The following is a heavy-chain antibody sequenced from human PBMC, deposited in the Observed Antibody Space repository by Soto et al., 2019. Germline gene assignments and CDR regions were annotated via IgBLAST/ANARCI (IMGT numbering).Heavy chain of an antibody. D-gene: IGHD5-18*01. Sequence: QLQLQESGSGLVKPSQTLSLTCAVSGGSISSGGYSWSWIRQPPGEGLEWIGYIYHSGSTCYNPSLRSRVTISVDRSKNQFSLKLSSVTAADTAVYYCASVGGYSYALDYWGQGTLVTVSS. CDR3: ASVGGYSYALDY. CDR2: IYHSGST. V-gene: IGHV4-30-2*01. J-gene: IGHJ4*02. CDR1: GGSISSGGYS.